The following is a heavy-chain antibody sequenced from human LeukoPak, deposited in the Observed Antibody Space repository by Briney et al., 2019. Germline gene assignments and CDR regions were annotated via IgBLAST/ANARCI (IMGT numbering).Heavy chain of an antibody. CDR1: GFTFSSYW. J-gene: IGHJ6*03. CDR2: IKQDGSET. CDR3: ARAKRGDYGSGIRNYYYYYMDV. D-gene: IGHD3-10*01. V-gene: IGHV3-7*01. Sequence: GGSLRLSCAASGFTFSSYWMSWVRQAPGKGLEWVANIKQDGSETYYVDSVKGQFTISRDNAKNSLYLQMNSLRAEDTAVYYCARAKRGDYGSGIRNYYYYYMDVWGKGTTVTVSS.